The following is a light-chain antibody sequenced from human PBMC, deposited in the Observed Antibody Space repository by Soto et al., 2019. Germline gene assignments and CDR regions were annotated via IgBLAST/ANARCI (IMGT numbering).Light chain of an antibody. CDR2: YDS. CDR3: QVWDSSSDHPV. Sequence: SYVLTQPPSVSVAPGKTARITCGGNNIGSKSVHWYQQKPGQAPVLVIYYDSDRPSGIPERFSGSNSGNTATLTISRVEAGDEADYYYQVWDSSSDHPVFGGGTKLTVL. V-gene: IGLV3-21*04. J-gene: IGLJ2*01. CDR1: NIGSKS.